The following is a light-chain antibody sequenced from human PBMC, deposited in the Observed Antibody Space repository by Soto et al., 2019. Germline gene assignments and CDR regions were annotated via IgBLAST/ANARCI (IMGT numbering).Light chain of an antibody. V-gene: IGKV1-39*01. CDR3: QQSYSTPCT. CDR2: AAS. CDR1: QSISSY. J-gene: IGKJ1*01. Sequence: DLQMTQYPCSLSPSLGARLTITCRASQSISSYLNWYQQKPGKAPKLLIYAASSLQSGVPSRFSGSGSGTDFTLTISSLQPEDFATYYCQQSYSTPCTFGKGTKVDIK.